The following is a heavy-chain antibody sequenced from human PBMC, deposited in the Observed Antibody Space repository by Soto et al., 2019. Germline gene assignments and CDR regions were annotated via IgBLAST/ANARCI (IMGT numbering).Heavy chain of an antibody. Sequence: SVKVSCKASGGTFSSYAISWVRQAPGQGLEWMGGIIPIFGTANYAQKFQGRVTITADESTSTAYMELSSLRSEDTAVYYCASQNVRYYYDSSGPLRWGQGTLVTV. J-gene: IGHJ4*02. D-gene: IGHD3-22*01. CDR3: ASQNVRYYYDSSGPLR. CDR1: GGTFSSYA. V-gene: IGHV1-69*13. CDR2: IIPIFGTA.